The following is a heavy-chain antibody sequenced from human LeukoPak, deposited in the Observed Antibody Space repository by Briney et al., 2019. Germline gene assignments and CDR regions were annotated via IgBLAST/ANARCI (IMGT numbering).Heavy chain of an antibody. V-gene: IGHV3-9*01. J-gene: IGHJ2*01. D-gene: IGHD3-22*01. CDR1: GFSFNDYV. CDR2: ISWNSGSI. Sequence: PGGSPRLSCAASGFSFNDYVMHWVRQAPGKGLEWVSSISWNSGSINYADSVKGRFTISRDNAKNSLYLQMNSLRAEDTALYYCAKATVIIAHWYFDLWGRGTLVTVSS. CDR3: AKATVIIAHWYFDL.